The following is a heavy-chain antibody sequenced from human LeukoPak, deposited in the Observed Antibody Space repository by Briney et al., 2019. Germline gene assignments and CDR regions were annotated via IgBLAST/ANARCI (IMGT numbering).Heavy chain of an antibody. J-gene: IGHJ6*03. V-gene: IGHV3-23*01. CDR3: ARNQDSSWYYYYMDV. D-gene: IGHD6-13*01. CDR1: GFTFSSYW. Sequence: GGSLRLSCAASGFTFSSYWMSWVRQAPGKGLEWVSTITGSGGSTYSADSVKGRLTISRDNSKNTLYLQMNSLRADDTALYYCARNQDSSWYYYYMDVWGKGTTVTVSS. CDR2: ITGSGGST.